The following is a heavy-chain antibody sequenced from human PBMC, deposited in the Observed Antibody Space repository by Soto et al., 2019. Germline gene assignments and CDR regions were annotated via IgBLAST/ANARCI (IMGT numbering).Heavy chain of an antibody. CDR2: VKSKTEGGTV. V-gene: IGHV3-15*01. CDR3: AGMSRHRSIWFDH. D-gene: IGHD6-6*01. Sequence: VQLVESGGGLVKPGGSLRLSCAASGFTFNNAWMSWVRQAPGKGLEWVGRVKSKTEGGTVDYAAPVKGRFGISRDDSTNMLDVQMNSLKTEDTAVYYCAGMSRHRSIWFDHWAQGTLVTVS. CDR1: GFTFNNAW. J-gene: IGHJ5*02.